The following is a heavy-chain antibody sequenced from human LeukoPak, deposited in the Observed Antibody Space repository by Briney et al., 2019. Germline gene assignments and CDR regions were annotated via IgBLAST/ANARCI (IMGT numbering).Heavy chain of an antibody. V-gene: IGHV3-48*03. CDR2: ISASGTIT. CDR3: ARSVRLTAFDI. CDR1: GFTFSSYE. D-gene: IGHD3-16*01. J-gene: IGHJ3*02. Sequence: GGSLRLSCAASGFTFSSYEMNWVRQAPGKGLEWISYISASGTITHYADSVKGRFTISRDNAKNTLYLQMNSLRAEDTAVYYCARSVRLTAFDIWGQGTMVTASS.